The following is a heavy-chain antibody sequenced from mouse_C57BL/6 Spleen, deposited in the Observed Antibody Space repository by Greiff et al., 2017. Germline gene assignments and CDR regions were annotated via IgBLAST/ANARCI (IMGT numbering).Heavy chain of an antibody. Sequence: QVQLKESGAELMKPGASVKLSCKATGYTFTGYWIEWVKQRPGHGFEWFGEFLLGVGGTNYNEKFKGKATFTADTSSNTAYMQLSSLTTEDSAIYYCARSPYDYDEGAWFAYWGQGTLVTLSA. CDR1: GYTFTGYW. V-gene: IGHV1-9*01. D-gene: IGHD2-4*01. CDR2: FLLGVGGT. CDR3: ARSPYDYDEGAWFAY. J-gene: IGHJ3*01.